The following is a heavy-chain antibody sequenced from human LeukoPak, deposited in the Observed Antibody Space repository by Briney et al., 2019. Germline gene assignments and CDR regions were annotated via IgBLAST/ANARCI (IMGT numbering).Heavy chain of an antibody. Sequence: ASVKVSCKASGYTFTSYYMHWVRQAPGQGLEWMGIINPSGGSTSYAQKFQGRVTMTRDTSTSTVYMELSSLRSEDTAVYYCAREPAGELPTTWEGYYFDYWGQGTLVTVSS. CDR3: AREPAGELPTTWEGYYFDY. CDR1: GYTFTSYY. D-gene: IGHD1-26*01. V-gene: IGHV1-46*01. J-gene: IGHJ4*02. CDR2: INPSGGST.